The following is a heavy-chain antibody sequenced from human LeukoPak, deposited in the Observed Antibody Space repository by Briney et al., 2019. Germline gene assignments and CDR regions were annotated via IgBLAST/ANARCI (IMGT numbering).Heavy chain of an antibody. V-gene: IGHV5-51*01. CDR3: ARRSAYSSGWPFDY. CDR1: GYSFTNYW. J-gene: IGHJ4*02. D-gene: IGHD6-19*01. Sequence: GESLKISYKASGYSFTNYWIGWVRQMPGEGLEWMGFIYPADSDTRYSPSFQGQVTISADKSISTAYLLWSSLKASDTAMYYCARRSAYSSGWPFDYWGQGTLVTVSS. CDR2: IYPADSDT.